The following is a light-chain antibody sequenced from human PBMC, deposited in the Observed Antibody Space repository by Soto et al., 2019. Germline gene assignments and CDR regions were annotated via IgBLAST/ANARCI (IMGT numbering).Light chain of an antibody. CDR2: DAS. CDR3: QKNDNLPPLT. V-gene: IGKV1-33*01. J-gene: IGKJ4*01. Sequence: DIQMTQSPSSLSASVGDRVTITCQASRDISNYLNWYQHKPGKVPKLLIYDASKLETGVPSRFGGSGSGTHFTFTINSLQPEDVAPYYCQKNDNLPPLTFGGGTKVDIK. CDR1: RDISNY.